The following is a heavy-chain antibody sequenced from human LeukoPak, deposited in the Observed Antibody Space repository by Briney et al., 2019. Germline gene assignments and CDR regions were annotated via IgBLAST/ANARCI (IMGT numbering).Heavy chain of an antibody. CDR1: GFTFSSYE. D-gene: IGHD3-10*01. Sequence: GGSLRLSFAASGFTFSSYEMNWVRQAPGKGLEWVSYISSSGSTIYYADSVKGRFTISRDNAKNSLYLQMNSLRAEDTAVYYCARVAPSYGSGSYNFDYWGQGTLVTVSS. J-gene: IGHJ4*02. V-gene: IGHV3-48*03. CDR3: ARVAPSYGSGSYNFDY. CDR2: ISSSGSTI.